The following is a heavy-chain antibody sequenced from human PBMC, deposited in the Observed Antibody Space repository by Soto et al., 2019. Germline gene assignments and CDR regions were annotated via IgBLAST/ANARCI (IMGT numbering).Heavy chain of an antibody. CDR1: GFDFYYYN. D-gene: IGHD2-2*01. CDR2: ISGTGIDI. CDR3: ATMTPGTVPAAREHRTPYGY. J-gene: IGHJ4*02. V-gene: IGHV3-21*01. Sequence: GGSLRLSCAASGFDFYYYNMNWVRQAPGRGLEWVSSISGTGIDIHFADSVKGRFVISRDNAKTSLYLQMNSLRAEDTAVYYCATMTPGTVPAAREHRTPYGYWGQATLVTVSS.